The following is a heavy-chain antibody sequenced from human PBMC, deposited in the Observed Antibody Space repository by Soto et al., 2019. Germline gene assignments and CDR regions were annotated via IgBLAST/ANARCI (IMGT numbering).Heavy chain of an antibody. J-gene: IGHJ4*02. CDR2: IKSDGRRT. CDR1: GFTFSNFW. Sequence: EVQLVESGGGLVQPGGSLRLSCAASGFTFSNFWMHWVRQAPGKGQVWVSVIKSDGRRTNYADSVEGRFTISRDNAKNTLYLQMNSLRAYDTAVYFCVRDRGYSPDYWCQGTLVTVSS. V-gene: IGHV3-74*01. CDR3: VRDRGYSPDY. D-gene: IGHD5-18*01.